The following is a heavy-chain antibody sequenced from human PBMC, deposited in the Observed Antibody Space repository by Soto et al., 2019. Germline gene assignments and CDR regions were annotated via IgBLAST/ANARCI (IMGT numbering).Heavy chain of an antibody. J-gene: IGHJ4*02. V-gene: IGHV1-18*01. CDR1: GYTFISYG. D-gene: IGHD5-18*01. CDR3: ARLDTTMDAFDY. Sequence: QVQLVQSGGEVRKPGASVKVSCKASGYTFISYGINWVRQAPGQGLEWMGWINIYNGNTNYAQKLQGRVTLTTDTSTSTVYMELRSLKSDDTAVYYCARLDTTMDAFDYWGQGTLVTVSS. CDR2: INIYNGNT.